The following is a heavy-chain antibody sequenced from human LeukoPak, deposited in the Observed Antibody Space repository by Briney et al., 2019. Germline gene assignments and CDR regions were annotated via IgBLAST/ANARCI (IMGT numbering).Heavy chain of an antibody. V-gene: IGHV3-11*01. CDR2: ISSSGSTI. CDR1: GFTFSDYY. CDR3: ARGRWGYGSGGSCYYFDY. Sequence: GGSLRLSCAVSGFTFSDYYMSWIRQAPGKGLEWVSYISSSGSTIYYADSVKSRFIISRDNAKNAMYQQMNSLRAGDTAVYYCARGRWGYGSGGSCYYFDYWGQGTLVTVSS. J-gene: IGHJ4*02. D-gene: IGHD2-15*01.